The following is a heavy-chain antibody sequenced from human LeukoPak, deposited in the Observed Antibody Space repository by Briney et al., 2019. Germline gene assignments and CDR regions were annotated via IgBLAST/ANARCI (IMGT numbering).Heavy chain of an antibody. CDR1: GFTFSSYW. J-gene: IGHJ4*02. CDR2: INTDGSST. Sequence: GRSLRLSRVASGFTFSSYWMHWVRHAPGQGLVWVSRINTDGSSTRYADSLKGRFTISRDNAKNTLYLQMNSLRAQDTAVYYCATWECSSTSCTNDYWGQGTLVTVSS. CDR3: ATWECSSTSCTNDY. V-gene: IGHV3-74*01. D-gene: IGHD2-2*01.